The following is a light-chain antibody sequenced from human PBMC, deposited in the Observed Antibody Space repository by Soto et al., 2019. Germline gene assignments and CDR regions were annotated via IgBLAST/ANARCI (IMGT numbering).Light chain of an antibody. CDR3: QQRGTF. CDR2: DAS. CDR1: QSVSSY. J-gene: IGKJ4*01. V-gene: IGKV3-11*01. Sequence: EIVLTQSPATLSLSPGERATLSCRASQSVSSYLAWYQQKPGQAPRLLISDASNRATGIPARFSGSGSGTDFTLTISSLEPEDFAVYYCQQRGTFFGGGTKVEIK.